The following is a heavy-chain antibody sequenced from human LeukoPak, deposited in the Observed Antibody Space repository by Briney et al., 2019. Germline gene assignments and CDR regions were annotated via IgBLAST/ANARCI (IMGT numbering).Heavy chain of an antibody. Sequence: ASVKVSCKASGYSFTSYYMHWVRQAPGQGLEWMGWIRTDNGNTDYAENFQGRVTMTTDTSTNTVYMQLRSLRSDDTAVYYCAREQYYDFWSGSWDYWGQGTLVTVSS. D-gene: IGHD3-3*01. CDR3: AREQYYDFWSGSWDY. CDR1: GYSFTSYY. J-gene: IGHJ4*02. CDR2: IRTDNGNT. V-gene: IGHV1-18*04.